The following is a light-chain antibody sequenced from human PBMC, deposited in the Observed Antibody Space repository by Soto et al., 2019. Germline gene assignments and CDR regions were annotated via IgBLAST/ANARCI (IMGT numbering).Light chain of an antibody. J-gene: IGKJ1*01. V-gene: IGKV3-20*01. CDR3: QQYGSSPRGT. CDR2: GAS. CDR1: QTFTTSS. Sequence: EIVLTQSPGTLSLSPGERATLSCRASQTFTTSSLAWYQQRPGQAPRLLISGASNRATGIPDRFSGSGSGTDFTLTISRLEPEDFAVYYCQQYGSSPRGTFGQGTKWIS.